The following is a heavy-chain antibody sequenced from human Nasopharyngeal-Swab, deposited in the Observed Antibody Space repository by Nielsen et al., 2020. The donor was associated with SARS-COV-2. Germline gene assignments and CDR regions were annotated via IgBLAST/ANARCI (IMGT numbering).Heavy chain of an antibody. CDR2: INAGNGNT. J-gene: IGHJ4*02. D-gene: IGHD6-13*01. Sequence: ASVKVSCKASGYTFTSYAMHWVRQAPGQRLEWMGWINAGNGNTKYSQKFQGRVTITRDTSASTAYMELSSLRSEDTAVYYCARGPRYSSSWYSFDYWGQGTLVTVSS. CDR3: ARGPRYSSSWYSFDY. CDR1: GYTFTSYA. V-gene: IGHV1-3*01.